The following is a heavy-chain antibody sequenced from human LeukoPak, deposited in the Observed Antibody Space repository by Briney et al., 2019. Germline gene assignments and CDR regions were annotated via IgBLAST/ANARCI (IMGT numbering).Heavy chain of an antibody. CDR3: ARGDGYTTNFDY. Sequence: GALRLSCAASGFTFSSYALHWVRQAPGKGLEWVAVISYDGSNKYYADSVKGRFTISRDNSKNTLYLQMNSLRAEDTAVYYCARGDGYTTNFDYWGQGTLVTVSS. V-gene: IGHV3-30*04. CDR1: GFTFSSYA. D-gene: IGHD5-24*01. J-gene: IGHJ4*02. CDR2: ISYDGSNK.